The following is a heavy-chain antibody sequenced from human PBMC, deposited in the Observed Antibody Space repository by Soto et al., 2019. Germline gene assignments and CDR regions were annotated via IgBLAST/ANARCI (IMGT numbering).Heavy chain of an antibody. CDR2: INPNSGNT. Sequence: ASVKVSCKASGYTFTGYRMHWVRQAPGQGLEWMGWINPNSGNTGYAQKFQGRVTMTRNTSISTAYMELSSLRSEDTAVYYCARGLNWNYRLNYYYGMDVWGQGTTVTVSS. CDR1: GYTFTGYR. CDR3: ARGLNWNYRLNYYYGMDV. J-gene: IGHJ6*02. D-gene: IGHD1-7*01. V-gene: IGHV1-8*02.